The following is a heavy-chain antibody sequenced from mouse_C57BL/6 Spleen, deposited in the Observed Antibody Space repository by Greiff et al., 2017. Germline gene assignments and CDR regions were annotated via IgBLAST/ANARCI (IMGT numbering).Heavy chain of an antibody. D-gene: IGHD4-1*01. V-gene: IGHV1-72*01. CDR2: IDPNSGGT. CDR3: ARGGGLGRGGRYFDV. Sequence: QVQLQQPGAELVKPGASVKLSCKASGYTFTSYWMHWVKQRPGRGLEWIGRIDPNSGGTKYNEKFKSKATLTVDKPSSTAYMQLSSLTSEESAVYYCARGGGLGRGGRYFDVWGTGTTVTVSS. CDR1: GYTFTSYW. J-gene: IGHJ1*03.